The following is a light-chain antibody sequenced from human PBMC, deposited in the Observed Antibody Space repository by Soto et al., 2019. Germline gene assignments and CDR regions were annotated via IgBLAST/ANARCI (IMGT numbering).Light chain of an antibody. CDR1: QYVGSW. CDR2: KAS. J-gene: IGKJ5*01. Sequence: DIQLTQSPSTLSASVGDRVTITCRASQYVGSWLSWYHQKPGKAPKLLIYKASNLQSGVPSRFSGSGSATEFTLTISSLQPDDSATYYCQRYNGTFGQGTRLEIK. CDR3: QRYNGT. V-gene: IGKV1-5*03.